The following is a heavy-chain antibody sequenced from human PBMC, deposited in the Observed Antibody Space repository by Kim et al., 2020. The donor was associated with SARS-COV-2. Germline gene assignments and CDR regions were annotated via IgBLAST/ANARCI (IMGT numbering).Heavy chain of an antibody. CDR3: ASRYSGDYYYGMDV. CDR1: GFTFSDYY. V-gene: IGHV3-11*06. Sequence: GGSLRLSCAASGFTFSDYYMSWIRQAPGKGLEWVSYISSSSSYTNYADSVKGRFTISRDNAKNSLYLQMNSLRAEDTAVYYCASRYSGDYYYGMDVWGQGTTVTVSS. D-gene: IGHD1-26*01. J-gene: IGHJ6*02. CDR2: ISSSSSYT.